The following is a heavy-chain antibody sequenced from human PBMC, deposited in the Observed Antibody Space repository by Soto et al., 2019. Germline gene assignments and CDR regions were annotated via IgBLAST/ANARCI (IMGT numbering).Heavy chain of an antibody. V-gene: IGHV3-21*01. CDR2: ISSSSSYI. Sequence: PGGSLRLSCAASGFTFSSYSMNWVRQAPGKGLEWVSSISSSSSYIYYADSVKGRFTISRDNAKNSLYLQMNSLRAEDTAVYYCAKDSSGYYRPIDYWGQGTLVTVSS. CDR1: GFTFSSYS. CDR3: AKDSSGYYRPIDY. D-gene: IGHD3-22*01. J-gene: IGHJ4*02.